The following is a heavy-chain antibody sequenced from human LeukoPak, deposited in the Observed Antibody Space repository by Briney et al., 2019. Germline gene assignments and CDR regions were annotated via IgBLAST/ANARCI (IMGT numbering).Heavy chain of an antibody. D-gene: IGHD7-27*01. J-gene: IGHJ2*01. CDR3: ARDVTGDQSWFFDL. V-gene: IGHV1-2*02. CDR2: INPNSGGT. CDR1: GYTFIGYY. Sequence: GASVKVSFKASGYTFIGYYMHWVRQAPGQGLEWMGWINPNSGGTNYAQKFQGRVTMTRDTSISTAYMELSRLRSDDTAVYYCARDVTGDQSWFFDLWGRGTLVTVSS.